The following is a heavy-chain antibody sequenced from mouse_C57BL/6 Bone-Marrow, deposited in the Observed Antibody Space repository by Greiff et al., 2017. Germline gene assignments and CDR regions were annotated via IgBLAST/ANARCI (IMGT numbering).Heavy chain of an antibody. V-gene: IGHV5-4*03. CDR3: ARRLYFFYAMDY. CDR2: ISDGGSYT. D-gene: IGHD2-1*01. Sequence: EVMLVESGGGLVKPGGSLKLSCAASGFTFSSYAMSWVRQTPEKRLEWVATISDGGSYTDYPNNVKGRFTISRDNAKNNLYLQMSHLKSEDTAMYYCARRLYFFYAMDYGCRGTSVTVSA. J-gene: IGHJ4*01. CDR1: GFTFSSYA.